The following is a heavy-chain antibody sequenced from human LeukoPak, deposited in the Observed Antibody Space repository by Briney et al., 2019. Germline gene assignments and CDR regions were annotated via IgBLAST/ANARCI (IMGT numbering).Heavy chain of an antibody. CDR1: GASMRNYY. V-gene: IGHV4-59*01. D-gene: IGHD5-12*01. Sequence: PSETLSLTCDVSGASMRNYYWSWVRQPPGKGLEWIGYMHHSGSSIYNRSLKSRVVISVDTSKNQVSLRLASVTAADTATYYCAGDEIRVPTIRHWGQGTLATVSS. J-gene: IGHJ1*01. CDR3: AGDEIRVPTIRH. CDR2: MHHSGSS.